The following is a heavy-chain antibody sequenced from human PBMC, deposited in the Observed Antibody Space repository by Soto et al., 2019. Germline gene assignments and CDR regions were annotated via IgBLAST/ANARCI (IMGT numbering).Heavy chain of an antibody. CDR2: IYHSGST. Sequence: QVQLQESGPGLVKPSVTLSLTCAVSGGSISSSTWWSWVRQPPGKGLEWIGEIYHSGSTHYNPSLKSRVTISVDKSKNQFSLELSSVTAADTAVYYCARGRIAAAVAWFDPWGQGTLVTVSS. CDR1: GGSISSSTW. J-gene: IGHJ5*02. D-gene: IGHD6-13*01. V-gene: IGHV4-4*02. CDR3: ARGRIAAAVAWFDP.